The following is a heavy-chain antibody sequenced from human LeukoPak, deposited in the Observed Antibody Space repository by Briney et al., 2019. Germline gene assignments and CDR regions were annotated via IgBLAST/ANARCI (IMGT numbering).Heavy chain of an antibody. CDR2: INPNSGGT. J-gene: IGHJ4*02. CDR3: ARGRYDISTLGDY. D-gene: IGHD3-9*01. Sequence: ASVKVSCKASGYTFTGYYMHWVRQAPGQGLEWMGWINPNSGGTNYAQKFQGRVTMTRDTSISTAYMELSRLRSDDTAVYYCARGRYDISTLGDYWGQGTLVTVSS. CDR1: GYTFTGYY. V-gene: IGHV1-2*02.